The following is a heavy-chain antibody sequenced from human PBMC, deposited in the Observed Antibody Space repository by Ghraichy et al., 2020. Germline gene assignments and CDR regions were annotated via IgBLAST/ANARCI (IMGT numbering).Heavy chain of an antibody. CDR1: GDSVSSNSAA. D-gene: IGHD6-19*01. J-gene: IGHJ6*02. V-gene: IGHV6-1*01. Sequence: SQTLSLTCAISGDSVSSNSAAWNWIRPSPSRGLEWLGRTYYRSKWYNDYAVSVKSRITINPDTSKNQFSLQLNSVTPKDTAVYYCARGIAVAGTPRAPYYYGMDVWGQGTTVTVSS. CDR2: TYYRSKWYN. CDR3: ARGIAVAGTPRAPYYYGMDV.